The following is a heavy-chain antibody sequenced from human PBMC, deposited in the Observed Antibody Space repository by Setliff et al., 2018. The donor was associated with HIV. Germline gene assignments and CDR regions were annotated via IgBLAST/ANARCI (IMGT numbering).Heavy chain of an antibody. CDR1: GFTFSSYA. CDR2: ISVSGRST. J-gene: IGHJ6*02. Sequence: GGSLRLSCAASGFTFSSYAMSWVRQAPGKGLEWVSVISVSGRSTYYADSVKGRFTISRDNSKNTLYLQMNSLRGEDAAVYFCARPTNIDTLYYGSQSFYMYYYGMDVWGQGTTVTVSS. D-gene: IGHD3-10*01. V-gene: IGHV3-23*01. CDR3: ARPTNIDTLYYGSQSFYMYYYGMDV.